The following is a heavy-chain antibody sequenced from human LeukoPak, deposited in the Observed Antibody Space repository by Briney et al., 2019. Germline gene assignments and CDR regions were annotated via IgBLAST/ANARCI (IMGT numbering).Heavy chain of an antibody. CDR2: IKQDGSEK. CDR1: GFTFSSYW. D-gene: IGHD3-22*01. V-gene: IGHV3-7*01. Sequence: SGGSLRLSCAASGFTFSSYWMSWVRQAPGKGPEGVANIKQDGSEKYYVDSVKGRFTISRDNAKNSLYLQMNSLRAEDTAVYYCARDLLVGGSGYHYWGQGTLVTVSS. J-gene: IGHJ4*02. CDR3: ARDLLVGGSGYHY.